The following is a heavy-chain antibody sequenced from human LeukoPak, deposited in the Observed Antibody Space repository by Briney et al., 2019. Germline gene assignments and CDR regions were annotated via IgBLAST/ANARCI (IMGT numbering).Heavy chain of an antibody. J-gene: IGHJ4*02. V-gene: IGHV4-59*01. CDR2: IYYSGST. CDR1: GGSISSYY. CDR3: ARSRSGWSL. Sequence: SETLSLTCTVPGGSISSYYWSWIRQPPGKGLEWIGYIYYSGSTNYNPSLKSRVTISVDTSKNQFSLKLSSVTAADTAVYYCARSRSGWSLWGQGTLVTVSS. D-gene: IGHD6-19*01.